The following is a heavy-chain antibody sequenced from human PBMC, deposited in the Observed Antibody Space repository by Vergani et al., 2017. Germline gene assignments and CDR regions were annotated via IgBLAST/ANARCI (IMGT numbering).Heavy chain of an antibody. J-gene: IGHJ3*01. CDR3: VRDVRVSRT. Sequence: LVESGGGLVQPGGSLRLSCAASSFSVSSHYMTWVRQAPGKGLEWVSSISGNNDDVYYADSVKGRFTISRDNAKNALYLDMSSLRAEDTAVYYCVRDVRVSRTWGQGTLVAVSS. CDR1: SFSVSSHY. CDR2: ISGNNDDV. V-gene: IGHV3-21*02.